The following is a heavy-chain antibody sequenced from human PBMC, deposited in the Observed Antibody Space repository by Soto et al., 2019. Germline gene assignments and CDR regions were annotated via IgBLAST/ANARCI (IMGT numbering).Heavy chain of an antibody. CDR1: GFPVSSNY. CDR3: ATYSNYGKGYYYYTDV. V-gene: IGHV3-66*01. CDR2: IYSGGST. J-gene: IGHJ6*03. D-gene: IGHD4-4*01. Sequence: PGGSLRLSCAASGFPVSSNYMSWVRQAPGKGLEWVSVIYSGGSTYYADSVKGRFTISRDNSKNTLYLQMNSLRAEDTAVYYCATYSNYGKGYYYYTDVWGKGTTVTVSS.